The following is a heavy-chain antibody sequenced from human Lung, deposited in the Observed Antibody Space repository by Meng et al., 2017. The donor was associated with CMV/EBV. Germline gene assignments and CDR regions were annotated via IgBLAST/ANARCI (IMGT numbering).Heavy chain of an antibody. CDR2: TSWNSGNV. V-gene: IGHV3-9*01. J-gene: IGHJ6*02. Sequence: LTCAASGFNFDDYSMHWVRQAPGKGLEWVSGTSWNSGNVGYGDSVKGRFTISRDNGKNSLYLQMNSLRAEDTALYYCTRVGLAMDVWGQGTTVTVSS. CDR1: GFNFDDYS. CDR3: TRVGLAMDV. D-gene: IGHD3-16*01.